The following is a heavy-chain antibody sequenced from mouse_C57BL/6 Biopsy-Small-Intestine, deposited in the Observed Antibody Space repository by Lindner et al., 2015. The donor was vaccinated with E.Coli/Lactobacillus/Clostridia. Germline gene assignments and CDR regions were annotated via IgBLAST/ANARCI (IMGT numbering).Heavy chain of an antibody. J-gene: IGHJ1*03. CDR3: ARSSPESGSAPAYYYYYMDV. V-gene: IGHV1-26*01. CDR1: GYTFTDYY. Sequence: SVKVSCKASGYTFTDYYMNWVRQAPGQGLEWMGRINPNSGGTTYAQNFQGRVTMTRDTSISTAYMEVSSLRSDDTAVYYCARSSPESGSAPAYYYYYMDVWGKGTTITVSS. CDR2: INPNSGGT. D-gene: IGHD1-1*01.